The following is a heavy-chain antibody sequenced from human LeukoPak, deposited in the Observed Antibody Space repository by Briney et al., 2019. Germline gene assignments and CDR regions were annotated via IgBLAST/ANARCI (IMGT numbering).Heavy chain of an antibody. CDR2: YYNNGNS. Sequence: PSETLSLTCSVTGASVNDYYCSWIRQSAGKGLEWIGRYYNNGNSNVNPSLKSRITMSSDVSKNQVYLSVTSLTVADTAIYYCARDTYCGTDCYYYYGDWGQGILVTVSS. J-gene: IGHJ4*02. V-gene: IGHV4-4*07. D-gene: IGHD2-21*01. CDR3: ARDTYCGTDCYYYYGD. CDR1: GASVNDYY.